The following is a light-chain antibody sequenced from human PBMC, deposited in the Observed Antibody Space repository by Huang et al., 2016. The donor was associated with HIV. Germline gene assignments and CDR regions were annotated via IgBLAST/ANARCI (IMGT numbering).Light chain of an antibody. Sequence: DIQMTQSPSSLSASVGDRVTISCQANQDISNYLNWYQQKPGKAPKLLIYVASNLETGVPSRFSARGSGTDFTITISSLQPEDTATYYCQQYNDPTGFTFGPGTKVDIK. CDR1: QDISNY. CDR3: QQYNDPTGFT. J-gene: IGKJ3*01. CDR2: VAS. V-gene: IGKV1-33*01.